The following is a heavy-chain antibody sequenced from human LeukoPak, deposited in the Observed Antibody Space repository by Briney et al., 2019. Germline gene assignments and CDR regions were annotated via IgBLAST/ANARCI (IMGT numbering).Heavy chain of an antibody. V-gene: IGHV1-69*04. CDR2: IIPIFGIE. D-gene: IGHD5-18*01. CDR1: GGTFSSYA. CDR3: ATSVDTAMVDY. Sequence: SVKVSCKACGGTFSSYAISWVRQAPGQGLEWMGRIIPIFGIENYAQKFQGRVTITADKSTSTAYMELSSLRSEDTAVYYCATSVDTAMVDYWGQGTLVTVSS. J-gene: IGHJ4*02.